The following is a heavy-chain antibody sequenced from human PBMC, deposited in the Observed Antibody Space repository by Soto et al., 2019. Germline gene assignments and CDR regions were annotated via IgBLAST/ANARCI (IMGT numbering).Heavy chain of an antibody. CDR3: AKDFDYGGKRRGPDY. CDR2: ISGSGGST. V-gene: IGHV3-23*01. J-gene: IGHJ4*02. D-gene: IGHD4-17*01. Sequence: EVQLLESGGGLVQPGGSLRLSCAASGFTFSIYAMSWDRQAPGKGLEWVSAISGSGGSTYNVDSVKGRFTISRDNSKNPLYLQMNSLRAEDTAVYYCAKDFDYGGKRRGPDYWGQGTLVTVSS. CDR1: GFTFSIYA.